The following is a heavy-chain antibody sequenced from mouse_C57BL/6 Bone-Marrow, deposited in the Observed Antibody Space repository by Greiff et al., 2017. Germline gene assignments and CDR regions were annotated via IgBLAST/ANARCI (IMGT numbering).Heavy chain of an antibody. D-gene: IGHD2-5*01. V-gene: IGHV1-26*01. CDR1: GYTFTDYY. CDR3: ASGDYSNYVAMDY. CDR2: INPNNGGT. J-gene: IGHJ4*01. Sequence: EVQLQQSGPELVKPGASVKISCKASGYTFTDYYMNWVKQSHGKSLEWIGDINPNNGGTSYNQKFKGKATLTVDKSSRTAYMELRSLTSEDSAVYYWASGDYSNYVAMDYWGQGTSVTVSS.